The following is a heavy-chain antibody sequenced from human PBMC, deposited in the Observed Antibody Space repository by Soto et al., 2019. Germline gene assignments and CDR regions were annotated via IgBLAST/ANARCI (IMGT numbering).Heavy chain of an antibody. Sequence: QVQLVQSGAEEKKPGASVKVSCKASGYTFTSYAMHWVRQTPGQRLEWMGWINAGNGNTKYSQKFQGRVTITRDTSASTAYMELSSLRSEDTAVYYCARGIAPYYFDYWGQGTLVTVSS. CDR1: GYTFTSYA. CDR3: ARGIAPYYFDY. CDR2: INAGNGNT. J-gene: IGHJ4*02. V-gene: IGHV1-3*05. D-gene: IGHD6-13*01.